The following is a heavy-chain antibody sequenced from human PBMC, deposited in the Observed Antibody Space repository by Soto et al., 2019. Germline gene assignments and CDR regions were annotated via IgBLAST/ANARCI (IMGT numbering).Heavy chain of an antibody. D-gene: IGHD6-6*01. CDR1: GYSFAGYW. CDR3: ARTRSFTLGFYYDGMDV. CDR2: IYPGDSDT. Sequence: GESLKISCQGSGYSFAGYWIGWVRQMPGKDLEWMGIIYPGDSDTRYSPSFQGQVTISADKSLRTAYLQWTSLKASDTALYYCARTRSFTLGFYYDGMDVWGQGTSVTVSS. V-gene: IGHV5-51*01. J-gene: IGHJ6*02.